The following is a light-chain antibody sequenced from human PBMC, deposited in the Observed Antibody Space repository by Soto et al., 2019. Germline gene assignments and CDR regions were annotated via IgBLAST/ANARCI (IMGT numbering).Light chain of an antibody. CDR2: DVS. CDR3: CSYAGIVV. J-gene: IGLJ2*01. CDR1: SSDVGGYNY. V-gene: IGLV2-11*01. Sequence: QSALTQPRSVSGSPGQSVTISCTGTSSDVGGYNYVSWYQQHPGKAPKFMIYDVSKRPSGVPDRFSGSKSGNTASLTISGLQAEDEAEYYCCSYAGIVVFGGGTKLTVL.